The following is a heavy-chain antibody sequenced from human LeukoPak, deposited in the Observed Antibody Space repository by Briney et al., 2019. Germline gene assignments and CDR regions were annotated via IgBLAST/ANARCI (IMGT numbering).Heavy chain of an antibody. V-gene: IGHV4-59*01. Sequence: SETLSLTCTVSGGSISSYYWSWIRQPPGKGLEWIGYIYYSGSTNYNPSLKSRVTISVDTSKNQFSLKLSSVTAADTAVYYCARGTYSSSSSWLDPWGQGTLVTVSS. CDR3: ARGTYSSSSSWLDP. CDR2: IYYSGST. D-gene: IGHD6-6*01. J-gene: IGHJ5*02. CDR1: GGSISSYY.